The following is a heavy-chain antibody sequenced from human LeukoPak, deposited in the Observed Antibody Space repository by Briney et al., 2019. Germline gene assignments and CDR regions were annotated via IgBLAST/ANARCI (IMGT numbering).Heavy chain of an antibody. Sequence: ASVKVSCKASGYTFTSYGISWVRQAPGQGLEWMGWISAYNGNTNYAQKLQGRVTMTTDTSTSTAHMELRSLRSDDTAVYYCARAIAAAVWFDPWGQGTLVTVSS. CDR2: ISAYNGNT. J-gene: IGHJ5*02. CDR1: GYTFTSYG. V-gene: IGHV1-18*01. D-gene: IGHD6-13*01. CDR3: ARAIAAAVWFDP.